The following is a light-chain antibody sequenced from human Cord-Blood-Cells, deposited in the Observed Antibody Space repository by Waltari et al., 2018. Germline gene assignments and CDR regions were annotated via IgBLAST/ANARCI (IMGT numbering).Light chain of an antibody. CDR2: STR. Sequence: QTVVTQEPSFSVSPGGTVTLTCGLSSGSVSTSYYPSCYQQTPGQAPRQLLSSTRTRASGVPDRFSGSILGNKAALTITGAQADDESDYYCVLYMGSGICVFGGGTKLTVL. CDR1: SGSVSTSYY. CDR3: VLYMGSGICV. J-gene: IGLJ3*02. V-gene: IGLV8-61*01.